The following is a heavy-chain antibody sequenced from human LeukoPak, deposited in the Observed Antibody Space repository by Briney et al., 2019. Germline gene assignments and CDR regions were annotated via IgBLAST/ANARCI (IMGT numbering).Heavy chain of an antibody. CDR3: ARGGYYYDTCGPFDY. D-gene: IGHD3-22*01. CDR2: TSHSGST. V-gene: IGHV4-31*03. J-gene: IGHJ4*02. Sequence: SETLSLTCTVSGGSISSSSYYWGWIRQHPGKGLEWIGYTSHSGSTSYNPSLKSRVTISVDTSNNEFSLRLTSVTAADTAVYYCARGGYYYDTCGPFDYWGQGTLVTVSS. CDR1: GGSISSSSYY.